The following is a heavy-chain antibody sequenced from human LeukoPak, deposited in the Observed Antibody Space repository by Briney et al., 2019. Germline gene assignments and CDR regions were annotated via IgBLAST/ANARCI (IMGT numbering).Heavy chain of an antibody. CDR2: IYYSGST. Sequence: SETLSLTCTVSGGSISSYYWSWIRQPPGKGLEWIGYIYYSGSTNYNPSLKSRVTISVDTSKNQFSLKLSSVTAADTAVYYCASTPPRDSSGWYYFDYWGQGTLVTVSS. V-gene: IGHV4-59*01. J-gene: IGHJ4*02. CDR3: ASTPPRDSSGWYYFDY. D-gene: IGHD6-19*01. CDR1: GGSISSYY.